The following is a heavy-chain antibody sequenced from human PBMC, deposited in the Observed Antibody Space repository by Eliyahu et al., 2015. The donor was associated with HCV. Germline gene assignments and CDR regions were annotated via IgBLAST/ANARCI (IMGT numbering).Heavy chain of an antibody. D-gene: IGHD5-12*01. J-gene: IGHJ4*02. CDR1: GYTFTSYD. Sequence: QVQLVQSGAEVQKPGASVTVSCKASGYTFTSYDISWVRQAPGQGLEWMGWISTYNGKTNYAQKLQGRVTMTTDTSTSTGYMELRSLRSDDTAVYYCARDEPGGYDYHVFDYWGQGTLVTVSS. CDR3: ARDEPGGYDYHVFDY. CDR2: ISTYNGKT. V-gene: IGHV1-18*01.